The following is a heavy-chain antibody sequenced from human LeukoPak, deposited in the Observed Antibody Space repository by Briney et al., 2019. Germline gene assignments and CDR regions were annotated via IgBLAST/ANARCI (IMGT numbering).Heavy chain of an antibody. J-gene: IGHJ4*02. CDR3: AREIEMASNNLDS. V-gene: IGHV3-74*01. CDR1: GFTFSSHW. Sequence: GGSLRLSCAASGFTFSSHWMQWVRQAPGKGLVWVSRVTSDGSSASYADSVKGRFTISRDNAKNTLYLQMNSVRAEDTAVYYCAREIEMASNNLDSWGQGTLVTVSS. D-gene: IGHD5-24*01. CDR2: VTSDGSSA.